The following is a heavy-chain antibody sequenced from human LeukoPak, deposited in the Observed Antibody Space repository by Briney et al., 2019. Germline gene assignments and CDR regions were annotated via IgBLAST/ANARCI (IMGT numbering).Heavy chain of an antibody. J-gene: IGHJ4*02. CDR2: IKEDGSDK. CDR1: GFTFSSYW. D-gene: IGHD5-18*01. CDR3: ARGLYSYGYVLDY. V-gene: IGHV3-7*01. Sequence: TGGSLRLSCAASGFTFSSYWMTWVRQAPGKGLEWVANIKEDGSDKNYVESVKGRFTIARDNAKTSLYLQMNSLRAEDTAVYYCARGLYSYGYVLDYWGQGTLVTVSS.